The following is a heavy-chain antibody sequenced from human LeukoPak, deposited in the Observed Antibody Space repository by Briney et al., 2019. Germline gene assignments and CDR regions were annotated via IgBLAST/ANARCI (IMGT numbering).Heavy chain of an antibody. J-gene: IGHJ5*02. CDR3: ARGDCSSTSCYEEGWFDP. CDR1: SGSISSYY. Sequence: SETLSLTCPVSSGSISSYYWRWIRQPPGKGLEWIGYIYYSGSTNYNPSLKSRVTISVDTSKNQFSLKLSSVTAADTAVYYCARGDCSSTSCYEEGWFDPWGQGTLVTVSS. CDR2: IYYSGST. V-gene: IGHV4-59*01. D-gene: IGHD2-2*01.